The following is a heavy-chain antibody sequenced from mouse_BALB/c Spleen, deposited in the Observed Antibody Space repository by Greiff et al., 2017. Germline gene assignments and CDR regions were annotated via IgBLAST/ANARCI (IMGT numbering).Heavy chain of an antibody. V-gene: IGHV6-6*02. J-gene: IGHJ2*01. CDR1: GFTFSNYW. CDR3: TREGGNYDDY. Sequence: EVKLEESGGGLVQPGGSMKLSCVASGFTFSNYWMNWVRQSPEKGLEWVAEIRLKSNNYATHYAESVKGRFTISRDDSKSSVYLQMNNLRAEDTGIYYCTREGGNYDDYWGQGTTLTVSS. CDR2: IRLKSNNYAT. D-gene: IGHD2-1*01.